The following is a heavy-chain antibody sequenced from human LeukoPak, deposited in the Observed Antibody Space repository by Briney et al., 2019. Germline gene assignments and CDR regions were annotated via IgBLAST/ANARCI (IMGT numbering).Heavy chain of an antibody. CDR3: AKDAAMAGPDFDY. Sequence: SETLSLTCTVSGGSISSDYWAWIRQPAGKGLEWIGRMDSGGSTIYNPSLRSRVTMSMDTSKNQFSLRLTSVTAADTAVYYCAKDAAMAGPDFDYWGQGTLVPVSS. J-gene: IGHJ4*02. V-gene: IGHV4-4*07. D-gene: IGHD6-19*01. CDR1: GGSISSDY. CDR2: MDSGGST.